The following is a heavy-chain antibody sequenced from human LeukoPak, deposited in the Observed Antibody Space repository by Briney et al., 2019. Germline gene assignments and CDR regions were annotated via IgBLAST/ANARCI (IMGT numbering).Heavy chain of an antibody. D-gene: IGHD3-10*01. V-gene: IGHV4-59*08. J-gene: IGHJ4*02. CDR1: GGSISTYN. CDR2: ISYSGST. CDR3: ARHLDYYGSGSYEY. Sequence: KPSETLSLTCAVSGGSISTYNWSWIRQPPGKGLEWIGYISYSGSTNYNPSLKSRVTISVDTSKSQFSLKLSSVTAADTAVYYCARHLDYYGSGSYEYWGQGTLVTVSS.